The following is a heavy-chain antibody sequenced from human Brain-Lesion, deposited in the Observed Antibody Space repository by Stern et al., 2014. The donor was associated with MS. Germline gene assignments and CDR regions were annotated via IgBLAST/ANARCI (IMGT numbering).Heavy chain of an antibody. D-gene: IGHD3-3*01. J-gene: IGHJ6*02. CDR3: ARDQRGITIFGVVTDYYYLGMDV. CDR1: GYIFTGYY. Sequence: QEQLVQSGAEGKKPGASVKVSCKTSGYIFTGYYIHWVRQAPGQGLEWMAWINPNTGGTKYAQKFQGRVTMSRDTSISTAYVELSSLTSDDTAVYYCARDQRGITIFGVVTDYYYLGMDVWGQGTTVTVSS. CDR2: INPNTGGT. V-gene: IGHV1-2*02.